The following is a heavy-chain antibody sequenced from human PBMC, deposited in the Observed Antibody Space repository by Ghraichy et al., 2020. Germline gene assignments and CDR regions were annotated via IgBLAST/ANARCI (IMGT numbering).Heavy chain of an antibody. CDR2: IYYSGST. V-gene: IGHV4-59*01. CDR1: GGSISTYY. Sequence: SETLSLTCTVSGGSISTYYWSWIRQPPGKGLEWIGYIYYSGSTNYNPSLKSRVTISVDTSKNEISLKLSSVTAADTALYYCARGRINLDYFDHWGLGTLVTVSS. J-gene: IGHJ4*02. D-gene: IGHD3-10*01. CDR3: ARGRINLDYFDH.